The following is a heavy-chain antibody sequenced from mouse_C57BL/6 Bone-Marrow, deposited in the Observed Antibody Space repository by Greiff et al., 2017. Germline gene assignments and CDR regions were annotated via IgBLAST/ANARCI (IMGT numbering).Heavy chain of an antibody. V-gene: IGHV1-50*01. D-gene: IGHD1-1*01. CDR2: IDPSDSYT. J-gene: IGHJ2*01. Sequence: QVQLQQPGAELVKPGASVKLSCKASGYTFTSYWMQWVKQRPGQGLEWIGEIDPSDSYTNYNQKFKGKATLTVDPSSSTAYMQLSSLTSEDSAVYYCARYYYGSSYGFDYWGQGTTLTVSS. CDR1: GYTFTSYW. CDR3: ARYYYGSSYGFDY.